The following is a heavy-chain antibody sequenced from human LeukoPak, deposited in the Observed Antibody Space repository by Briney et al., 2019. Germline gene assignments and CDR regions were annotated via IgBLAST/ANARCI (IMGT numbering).Heavy chain of an antibody. Sequence: GGSLRLSCAASGFTFSSYSMNWVRQAPGKGLEWVSSISSSSSYIYYADSVKGRFTISRDNAKNSLYLQMNSLRAEDTAVYYCASVGYDSNWFDPWGQGTLVTVSS. V-gene: IGHV3-21*01. CDR2: ISSSSSYI. D-gene: IGHD1-1*01. CDR3: ASVGYDSNWFDP. CDR1: GFTFSSYS. J-gene: IGHJ5*02.